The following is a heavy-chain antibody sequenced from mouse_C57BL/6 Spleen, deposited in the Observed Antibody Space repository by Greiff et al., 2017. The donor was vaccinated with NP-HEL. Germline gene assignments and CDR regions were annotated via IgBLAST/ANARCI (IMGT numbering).Heavy chain of an antibody. CDR2: INPSNGGT. CDR3: ARGGYYGSPYWYFDV. Sequence: QVQLQQPGTELVKPGASVKLSCKASGYTFTSYWIHWVKQRPGQGLEWIGNINPSNGGTNYNEKFKSKATLTVDKSSSTAYMQLSSLTSEDAAVYYCARGGYYGSPYWYFDVWGTGTTVTVSS. D-gene: IGHD1-1*01. V-gene: IGHV1-53*01. CDR1: GYTFTSYW. J-gene: IGHJ1*03.